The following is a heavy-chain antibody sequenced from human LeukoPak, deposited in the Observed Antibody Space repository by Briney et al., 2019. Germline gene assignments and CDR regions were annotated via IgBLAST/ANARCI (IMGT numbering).Heavy chain of an antibody. CDR2: INTDGINT. J-gene: IGHJ4*02. Sequence: GGSLRLSCAASGFSFSSYWMHWVRQAPGKGLVGVSRINTDGINTVYADFVKGRFTISRDNAENTLYMQMNSLRGEDTAVYYCARMGSSGTGFDYWGQGTLVTVSA. CDR3: ARMGSSGTGFDY. CDR1: GFSFSSYW. D-gene: IGHD3-10*01. V-gene: IGHV3-74*01.